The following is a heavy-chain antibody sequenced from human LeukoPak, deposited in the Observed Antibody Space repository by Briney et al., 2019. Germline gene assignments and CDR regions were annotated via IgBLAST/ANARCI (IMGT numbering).Heavy chain of an antibody. CDR1: GFTFSSYD. CDR3: ARVSSFFAFDI. J-gene: IGHJ3*02. CDR2: IGTAGDT. V-gene: IGHV3-13*01. Sequence: GGSLRLSCPASGFTFSSYDMHWVRQATGKGLEWVSAIGTAGDTYYPGSVKGRFTISRENAKNSLYLQMNSLRAGDTAVYYCARVSSFFAFDIWGQGTMVTVSS.